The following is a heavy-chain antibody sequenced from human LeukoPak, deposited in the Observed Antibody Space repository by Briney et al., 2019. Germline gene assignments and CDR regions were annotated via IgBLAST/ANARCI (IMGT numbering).Heavy chain of an antibody. CDR2: VYHNGTP. D-gene: IGHD2-2*02. J-gene: IGHJ6*02. Sequence: PSGTLSLTCAVSVGSISSGNWWSWVRPSPGKGLECIGEVYHNGTPNYNPSLKSRVTISADTFKNHFSLKLTSVTAADTAVYYCATAPILRGEAGEQYKYGMDVWGQGTTVIVSS. V-gene: IGHV4-4*02. CDR3: ATAPILRGEAGEQYKYGMDV. CDR1: VGSISSGNW.